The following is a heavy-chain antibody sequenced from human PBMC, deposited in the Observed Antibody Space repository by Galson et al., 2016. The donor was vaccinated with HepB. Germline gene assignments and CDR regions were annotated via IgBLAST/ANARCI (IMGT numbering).Heavy chain of an antibody. V-gene: IGHV2-70*04. CDR3: AQLITGGAGYNCGYYFDY. CDR2: IDWDDDK. J-gene: IGHJ4*02. D-gene: IGHD5-18*01. Sequence: PALVKPTQTLILTCTFSGFSLSTTGMRVNWIRQTPGKALEWLARIDWDDDKFYSTSLRTRLTISKDTSKNQVVLTMTNMDPVDTATYYCAQLITGGAGYNCGYYFDYGGQGTLVTVSS. CDR1: GFSLSTTGMR.